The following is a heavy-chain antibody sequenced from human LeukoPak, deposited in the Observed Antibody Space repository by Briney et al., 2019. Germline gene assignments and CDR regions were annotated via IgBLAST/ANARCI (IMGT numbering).Heavy chain of an antibody. J-gene: IGHJ4*02. V-gene: IGHV3-73*01. CDR1: GFTFSGSA. CDR2: IRSKANSYAT. Sequence: PGGSLKLSCAASGFTFSGSAMHWVRQASGKGLECVGRIRSKANSYATAYAASVKGRFTISRDDSKNTAYLQMNSLKTEDTAVYYCTRHVYDFWSGYYSDDYWGQGTLVTVSS. D-gene: IGHD3-3*01. CDR3: TRHVYDFWSGYYSDDY.